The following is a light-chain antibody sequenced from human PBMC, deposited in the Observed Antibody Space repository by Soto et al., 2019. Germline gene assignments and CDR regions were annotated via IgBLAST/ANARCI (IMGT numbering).Light chain of an antibody. J-gene: IGKJ2*01. Sequence: EIVMTQSPATLSVSPGGRATLSCRASQSVSSTLAWYQQKPGQAPRLRIYGSSTRATGVPARFSGSGSGTEFTLSISSLQSEDFAVYYGLQYNKGPPYTFGQGTKLEIK. V-gene: IGKV3-15*01. CDR3: LQYNKGPPYT. CDR1: QSVSST. CDR2: GSS.